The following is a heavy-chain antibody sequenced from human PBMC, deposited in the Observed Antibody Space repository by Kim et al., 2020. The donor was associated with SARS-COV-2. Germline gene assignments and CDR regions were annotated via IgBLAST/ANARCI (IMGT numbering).Heavy chain of an antibody. Sequence: GGSLRLSCAASGFTFSSYWMSWVRQAPGKGLEWVANIKQDGSEKYYVDSVKGRFTISRDNAKNSLYLQMNSLRAEDTAVHYCARVPTRGIAVAGLYYYYGMDVWGQGTTVTVSS. J-gene: IGHJ6*02. V-gene: IGHV3-7*03. CDR3: ARVPTRGIAVAGLYYYYGMDV. CDR1: GFTFSSYW. D-gene: IGHD6-19*01. CDR2: IKQDGSEK.